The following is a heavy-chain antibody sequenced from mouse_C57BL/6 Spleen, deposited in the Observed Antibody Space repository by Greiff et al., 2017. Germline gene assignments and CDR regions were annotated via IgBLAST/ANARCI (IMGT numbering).Heavy chain of an antibody. D-gene: IGHD1-1*01. CDR3: ARGSCYYDWFAY. CDR1: GFSLTSYG. CDR2: IWSGGST. V-gene: IGHV2-2*01. J-gene: IGHJ3*01. Sequence: QVQLQQSGPGLVQPSQSLSITCTVSGFSLTSYGVHWVRQSPGKGLEWLGVIWSGGSTDYNAAFISRLSISKDNSKSQVFFKMNSLQADDTAIYYCARGSCYYDWFAYWGQGTLVTVSA.